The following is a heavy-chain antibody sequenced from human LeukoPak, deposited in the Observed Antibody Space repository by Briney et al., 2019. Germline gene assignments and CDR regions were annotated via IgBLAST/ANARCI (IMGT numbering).Heavy chain of an antibody. J-gene: IGHJ4*02. CDR2: IYSGGST. V-gene: IGHV3-53*01. D-gene: IGHD5-18*01. CDR3: ARIGYSYGYGWATYFDY. Sequence: PGGSLRLSCAASGFTVSSNYMSWVRQAPGKGLEWVSVIYSGGSTYYADSVKGRFTISRDNSKNTLYLQMNSLRAEDTAVYYCARIGYSYGYGWATYFDYWGQGTLVTVSS. CDR1: GFTVSSNY.